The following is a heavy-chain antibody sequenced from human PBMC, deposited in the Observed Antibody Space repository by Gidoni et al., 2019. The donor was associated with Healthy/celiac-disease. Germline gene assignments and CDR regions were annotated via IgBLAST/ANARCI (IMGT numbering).Heavy chain of an antibody. J-gene: IGHJ4*02. Sequence: QVQLVQSGAEVKKPGASVMVSCKASGYTFTSYSMHWVRQAPGQGLEWMGIINPSGGSTSDAQKFQGRVTMTRDTSTSTVYMELSSLRSEDTAVYYCARAYCGGDCYSFGFLVYWGQGTLVTVSS. CDR1: GYTFTSYS. CDR3: ARAYCGGDCYSFGFLVY. D-gene: IGHD2-21*02. V-gene: IGHV1-46*01. CDR2: INPSGGST.